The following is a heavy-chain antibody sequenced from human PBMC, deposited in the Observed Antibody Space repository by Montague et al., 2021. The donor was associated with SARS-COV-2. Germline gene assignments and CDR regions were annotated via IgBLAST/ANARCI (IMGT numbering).Heavy chain of an antibody. J-gene: IGHJ4*02. Sequence: SETRSLTCTVSGGSLNKHYWSWIRKAPGKELEWLGNIFYKGNTNYNVSLWGRVSMSLDTPQNQFSLRLTSLTAADTAVYYCARSISSSGARDNWGQGILVTVS. CDR2: IFYKGNT. CDR3: ARSISSSGARDN. V-gene: IGHV4-59*11. D-gene: IGHD3-22*01. CDR1: GGSLNKHY.